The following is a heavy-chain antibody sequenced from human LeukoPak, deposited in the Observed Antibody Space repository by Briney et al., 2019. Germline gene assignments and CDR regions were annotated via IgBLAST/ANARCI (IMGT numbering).Heavy chain of an antibody. D-gene: IGHD3-9*01. V-gene: IGHV3-21*01. J-gene: IGHJ4*02. CDR1: GFTFSTYN. CDR2: ITSSSSYI. Sequence: GGSLRLSCAASGFTFSTYNMNWVRQAPGKGLEWVSSITSSSSYIYYADSVKGRFTISRDNAKNSLYLQMNSLRAEDTAVYYCAREPLSRAVLYDILTGYPKEDYFDYWGQGTLVTVSS. CDR3: AREPLSRAVLYDILTGYPKEDYFDY.